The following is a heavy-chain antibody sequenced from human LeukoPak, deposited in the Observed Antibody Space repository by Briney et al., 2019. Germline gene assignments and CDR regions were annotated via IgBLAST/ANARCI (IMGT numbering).Heavy chain of an antibody. CDR1: GFTFTNAW. J-gene: IGHJ4*02. D-gene: IGHD6-25*01. CDR3: ARFVGGYAYFDY. V-gene: IGHV3-53*01. Sequence: GGSLRLSCAASGFTFTNAWMSWVRQAPGKGLEWVSVIYSGGSTYYADSVKGRFTISRDNSKNTLYLQMNSLRAEDTAVYYCARFVGGYAYFDYWGQGTLVTVSS. CDR2: IYSGGST.